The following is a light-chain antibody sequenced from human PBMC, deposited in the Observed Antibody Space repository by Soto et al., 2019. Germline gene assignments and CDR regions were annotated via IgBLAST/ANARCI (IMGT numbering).Light chain of an antibody. V-gene: IGKV3-15*01. J-gene: IGKJ4*01. CDR2: GAS. Sequence: EIVMTQSPATLSVSPGERATLSCRASQSVSRNLAWYQQKPGQAPRLLIYGASTRATGVPARFSGSGSGTEFTLTISNLQSEDFAVYFCQQYNNWPPLTFGGGTKVEI. CDR1: QSVSRN. CDR3: QQYNNWPPLT.